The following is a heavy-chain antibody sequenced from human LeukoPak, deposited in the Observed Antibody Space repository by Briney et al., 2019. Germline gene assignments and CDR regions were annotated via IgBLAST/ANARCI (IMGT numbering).Heavy chain of an antibody. CDR3: AKDLRLVPVKQGGAFDI. D-gene: IGHD4-17*01. V-gene: IGHV3-66*01. J-gene: IGHJ3*02. Sequence: GGSLRLSCAASGFTVSSNYMSWVRQAPGKGLEWVSVIYSGGSTHYADSVKGRFTISRDNSKNTVYLQMNSLRAEGTAVYYCAKDLRLVPVKQGGAFDIWGQGKMVTVSS. CDR1: GFTVSSNY. CDR2: IYSGGST.